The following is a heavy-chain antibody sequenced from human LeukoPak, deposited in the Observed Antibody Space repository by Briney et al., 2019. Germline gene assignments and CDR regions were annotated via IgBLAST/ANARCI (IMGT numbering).Heavy chain of an antibody. D-gene: IGHD6-25*01. Sequence: GGSLRLSCAASGFTVSSNYMSWVRQAPGKGLEWVSDIYSGGSTYYADSVKGRFTISRDNSKNTLYLQMNSLRAEDTALYYCARDLSGAMDVWGQGTTVTVSS. CDR2: IYSGGST. CDR1: GFTVSSNY. CDR3: ARDLSGAMDV. V-gene: IGHV3-66*01. J-gene: IGHJ6*02.